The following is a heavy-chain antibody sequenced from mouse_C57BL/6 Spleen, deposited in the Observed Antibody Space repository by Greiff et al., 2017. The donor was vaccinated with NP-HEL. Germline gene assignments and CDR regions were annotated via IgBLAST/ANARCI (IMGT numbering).Heavy chain of an antibody. CDR3: VTTGAMDY. V-gene: IGHV1-69*01. CDR2: IDPSDSYT. J-gene: IGHJ4*01. CDR1: GYTFTSYW. D-gene: IGHD1-1*01. Sequence: QVQLQQPGAELVMPGASVKLSCKASGYTFTSYWMHWVKQRPGQGLEWIGEIDPSDSYTNYNQKFKGKSTLTVDKSSSTAYMQLSSLTSEDSAVYYCVTTGAMDYWGQGTSVTVSS.